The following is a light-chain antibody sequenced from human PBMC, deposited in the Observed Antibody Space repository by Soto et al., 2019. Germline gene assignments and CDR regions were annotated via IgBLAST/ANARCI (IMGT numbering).Light chain of an antibody. Sequence: EIVLTQSPGTLSLSPGERATLSCRASRSVSSRYLAWYQQKPGQAPRLLIYGASSRATGIPYRFSGSGSGTDFTLTITGLEPEDFAVYHCHQYGYSPHTFGQGTKLEIK. CDR2: GAS. CDR1: RSVSSRY. J-gene: IGKJ2*01. V-gene: IGKV3-20*01. CDR3: HQYGYSPHT.